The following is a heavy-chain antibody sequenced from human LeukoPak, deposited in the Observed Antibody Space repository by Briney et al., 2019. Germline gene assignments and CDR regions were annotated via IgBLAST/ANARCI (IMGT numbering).Heavy chain of an antibody. Sequence: PGRSLRLSCAASGFTFSSYAMHWVRQAPGKGREWVAVISYDGSNKYYADPVKARFTISRDNSKNTLYLQMNGLRAEDTAVYYCARGFYTVNFDYWGQGTLVTVSS. CDR2: ISYDGSNK. CDR3: ARGFYTVNFDY. V-gene: IGHV3-30*04. CDR1: GFTFSSYA. D-gene: IGHD2-2*02. J-gene: IGHJ4*02.